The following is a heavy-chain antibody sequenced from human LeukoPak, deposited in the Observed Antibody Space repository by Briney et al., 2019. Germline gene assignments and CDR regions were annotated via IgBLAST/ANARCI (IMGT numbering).Heavy chain of an antibody. Sequence: SETLSLTCAVYGGSFSGYYWSWIRQPPGKGLEWIGEINHSGSTNYNPSLKSRVTISVDTSKNQFSLKLSSVTAADTAVYYCARHVTPRYSGSYYDNWFDPWGQGTLVTVSS. J-gene: IGHJ5*02. CDR2: INHSGST. CDR3: ARHVTPRYSGSYYDNWFDP. V-gene: IGHV4-34*01. CDR1: GGSFSGYY. D-gene: IGHD1-26*01.